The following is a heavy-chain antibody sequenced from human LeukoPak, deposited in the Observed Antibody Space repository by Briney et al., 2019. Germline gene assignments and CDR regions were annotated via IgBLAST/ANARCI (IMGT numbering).Heavy chain of an antibody. Sequence: SETLSLPCTVSGGSISSYYWSWIRQPPGKGLEWIGYIYYSGSTNYNPSLKSRVTISVDTSKNQFSLKLSSVTAADTAVYYCARDEGPYYGSGFDYWGQGTLVTVSS. J-gene: IGHJ4*02. CDR1: GGSISSYY. D-gene: IGHD3-10*01. CDR2: IYYSGST. CDR3: ARDEGPYYGSGFDY. V-gene: IGHV4-59*01.